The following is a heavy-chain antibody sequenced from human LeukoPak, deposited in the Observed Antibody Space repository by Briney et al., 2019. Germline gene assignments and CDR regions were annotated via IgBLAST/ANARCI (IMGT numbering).Heavy chain of an antibody. J-gene: IGHJ4*02. CDR1: GGSINSGSYY. CDR2: FYTSGHT. V-gene: IGHV4-61*09. D-gene: IGHD4-17*01. CDR3: ARVEPIHDYGVD. Sequence: SETLSLTCTVSGGSINSGSYYWSWIRQPAGTGLEWMGHFYTSGHTSYNPSLKSRVTISVDTSKNQFSLKMNSVTAADTAVYYCARVEPIHDYGVDWGQGTLVTVSS.